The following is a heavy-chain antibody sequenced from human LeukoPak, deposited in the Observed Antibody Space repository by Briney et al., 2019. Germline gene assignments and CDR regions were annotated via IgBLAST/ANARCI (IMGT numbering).Heavy chain of an antibody. CDR3: ARTKYDYVWGSYRPGDIDY. Sequence: PSETLSLTCAVYGGSFSGYYWSWIRQPPGKGLEWIGEINHSGSTNYNPSLKSRVTISVDTSKNQFSLKLSSVTAADTAVYYCARTKYDYVWGSYRPGDIDYWGQGTLVTVSS. CDR1: GGSFSGYY. J-gene: IGHJ4*02. CDR2: INHSGST. D-gene: IGHD3-16*02. V-gene: IGHV4-34*01.